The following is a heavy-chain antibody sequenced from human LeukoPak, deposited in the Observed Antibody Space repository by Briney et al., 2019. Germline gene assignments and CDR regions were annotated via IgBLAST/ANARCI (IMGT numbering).Heavy chain of an antibody. J-gene: IGHJ6*03. V-gene: IGHV3-48*04. CDR3: ASSLYGDDYYYYYMDV. CDR2: ISSSGSTI. D-gene: IGHD4-17*01. CDR1: GFTFSSYS. Sequence: GGSLRLSCAASGFTFSSYSMNWARQAPGKGLEWVSYISSSGSTIYYADSVKGRFTISRDNAKNSLYLQMNSLRAEDTAVYYCASSLYGDDYYYYYMDVWGKGTTVTVSS.